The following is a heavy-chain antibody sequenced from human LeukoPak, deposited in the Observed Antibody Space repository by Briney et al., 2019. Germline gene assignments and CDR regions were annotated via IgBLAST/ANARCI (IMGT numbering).Heavy chain of an antibody. D-gene: IGHD2-15*01. J-gene: IGHJ4*02. Sequence: SETLSLTCAVYGGTFSGYYWSWIRQSPGKGLEWIGEINPGGSTNYNPSLESRVIISVDTSNNQFSLKMDSVRAADTAVYYCAREDCSGGDCTSFDYWGQGTLVTVSS. CDR2: INPGGST. CDR1: GGTFSGYY. V-gene: IGHV4-34*01. CDR3: AREDCSGGDCTSFDY.